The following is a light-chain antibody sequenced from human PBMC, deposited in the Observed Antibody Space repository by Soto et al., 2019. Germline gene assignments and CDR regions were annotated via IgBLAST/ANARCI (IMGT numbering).Light chain of an antibody. CDR1: QDISNY. V-gene: IGKV1-27*01. Sequence: DIQMTQSPSSLSASVGDRVTITCRTSQDISNYLAWYQQKPGKVPKLLIYAASTLQSGDPSRFSGGGSGTDFSLTISSLQPEDVATYYCQKYNSAPHTFGGGTKVEIQ. CDR2: AAS. J-gene: IGKJ4*01. CDR3: QKYNSAPHT.